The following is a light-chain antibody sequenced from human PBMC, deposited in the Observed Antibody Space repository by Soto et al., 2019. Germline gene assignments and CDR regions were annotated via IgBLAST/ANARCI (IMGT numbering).Light chain of an antibody. CDR1: QVITNF. CDR2: AAS. Sequence: DIQMTQSPSSLSASVGDRVTITCRASQVITNFLAWYQQEPGKAPKLLIYAASTLQSGVPSRFSGSGSGTDFTLTISSLQPEDVATYYCQKYNSAPLTFGGGTKVDIK. CDR3: QKYNSAPLT. J-gene: IGKJ4*01. V-gene: IGKV1-27*01.